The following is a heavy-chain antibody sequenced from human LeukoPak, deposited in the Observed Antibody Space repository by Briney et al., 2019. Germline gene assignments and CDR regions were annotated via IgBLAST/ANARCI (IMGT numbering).Heavy chain of an antibody. V-gene: IGHV3-23*01. J-gene: IGHJ4*02. D-gene: IGHD2-2*01. CDR3: AKDSMKYQLLTSANFDY. Sequence: GGSLRLSCAASGFTFSSYAMSWVRQAPGKGLEWVSAISGSGGSTYYADSVKGWFTISRDNSKNTLYLQMNSLRAEDTAVYYCAKDSMKYQLLTSANFDYWGQGTLVTVSS. CDR1: GFTFSSYA. CDR2: ISGSGGST.